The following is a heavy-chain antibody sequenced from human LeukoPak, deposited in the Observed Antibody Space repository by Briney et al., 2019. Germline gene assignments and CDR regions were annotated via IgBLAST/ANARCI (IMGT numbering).Heavy chain of an antibody. CDR3: AQRGYSGYYYGLDV. V-gene: IGHV1-2*06. CDR1: GYTFTGYY. Sequence: ASVKVSCKASGYTFTGYYIHWVRQAPGQGLEWMGRINPNSGGTNYAQKFQGRVTMTRDTSISTAYMELSRLRSDDTAIYYCAQRGYSGYYYGLDVWSQGTTVTVSS. CDR2: INPNSGGT. J-gene: IGHJ6*02. D-gene: IGHD5-12*01.